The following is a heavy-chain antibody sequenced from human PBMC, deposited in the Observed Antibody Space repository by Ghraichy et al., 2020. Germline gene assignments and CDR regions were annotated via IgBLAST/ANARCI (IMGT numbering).Heavy chain of an antibody. CDR3: ARIYGDFLRGFDP. D-gene: IGHD4-17*01. CDR2: SSDSGST. V-gene: IGHV4-59*13. J-gene: IGHJ5*02. CDR1: GGSISTYY. Sequence: SETLSLTCTVSGGSISTYYWTWVRLPPGKGLEWIGYSSDSGSTNYNPSLNSRVTISVDTSKNHFSLKLHSVTPVDTAVYYCARIYGDFLRGFDPWGQGTLVTVSS.